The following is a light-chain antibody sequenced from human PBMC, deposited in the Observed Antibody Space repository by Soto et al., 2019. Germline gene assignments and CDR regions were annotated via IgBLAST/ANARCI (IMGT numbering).Light chain of an antibody. Sequence: EIVLTQSPGTLSLSPGERATLSCRASQSVSSSYLAWYQQKPGQAPRLLIYGASSRATGTPDRFSGSGSGTNFTLTINRLEPEDFAVYYCQQYGGSPLFTFGPGTKVDIK. CDR3: QQYGGSPLFT. V-gene: IGKV3-20*01. CDR2: GAS. J-gene: IGKJ3*01. CDR1: QSVSSSY.